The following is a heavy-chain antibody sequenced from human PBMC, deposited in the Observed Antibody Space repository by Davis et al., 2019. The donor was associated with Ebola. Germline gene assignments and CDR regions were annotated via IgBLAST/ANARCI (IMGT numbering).Heavy chain of an antibody. CDR1: GFTFSSYW. Sequence: PGGSLRLSCAASGFTFSSYWMHWVRQAPGKGLVWVSRINSDGSSTIYADSVKVRFTISRDNAKNTLYLQMNSLKTEDTAVYYCSRATIGSDYWGQGTLVTVSS. J-gene: IGHJ4*02. CDR3: SRATIGSDY. CDR2: INSDGSST. D-gene: IGHD5-12*01. V-gene: IGHV3-74*01.